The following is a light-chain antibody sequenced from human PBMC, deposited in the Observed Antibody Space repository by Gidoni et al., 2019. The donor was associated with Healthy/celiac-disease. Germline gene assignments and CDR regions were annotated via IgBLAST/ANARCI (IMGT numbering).Light chain of an antibody. V-gene: IGLV1-40*01. Sequence: QSVLTQPPSVSGAPGQRVTISCTGSSSNIGAGYDVPWYHQLPGTAPKHLIYGNSHRPSGVPDRFSGSKSGTSASLAITGLQAEDEADYYCQSYDSSLPWVFGGGTKLTVL. CDR2: GNS. J-gene: IGLJ3*02. CDR3: QSYDSSLPWV. CDR1: SSNIGAGYD.